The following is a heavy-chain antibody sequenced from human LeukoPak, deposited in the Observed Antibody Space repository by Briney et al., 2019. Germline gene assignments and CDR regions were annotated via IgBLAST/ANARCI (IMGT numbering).Heavy chain of an antibody. D-gene: IGHD3-22*01. J-gene: IGHJ3*02. CDR1: GFTFSSYA. CDR3: AKETSRITMIVVANHAFDI. Sequence: GGSLRLSCAASGFTFSSYAMSWVRQAPGKGPEWVSAISGSGGSTHYADSVKGRFTISRDNSKNTLYLQMNSLRAEDTAAYYCAKETSRITMIVVANHAFDIWGQGTMVTVSS. V-gene: IGHV3-23*01. CDR2: ISGSGGST.